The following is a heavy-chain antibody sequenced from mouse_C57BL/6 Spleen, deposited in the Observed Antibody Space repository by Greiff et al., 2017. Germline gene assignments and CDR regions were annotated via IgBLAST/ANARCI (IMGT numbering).Heavy chain of an antibody. V-gene: IGHV8-12*01. CDR1: GFSLSTSGMG. J-gene: IGHJ2*01. D-gene: IGHD1-1*01. CDR2: LYWDDDT. CDR3: ARRGGYDYGPFDY. Sequence: QVTLKVSGPGLLQSSQTLSLTCSFSGFSLSTSGMGVSWIRQPSGKGLEWLAHLYWDDDTRYNPSLKSRLTITKDTSRNQVFLKITSVNTADTATYYCARRGGYDYGPFDYWGQGTTLTVSS.